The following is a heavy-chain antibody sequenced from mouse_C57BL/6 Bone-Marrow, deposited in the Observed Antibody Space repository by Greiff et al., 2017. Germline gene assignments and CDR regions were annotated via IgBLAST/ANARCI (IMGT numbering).Heavy chain of an antibody. V-gene: IGHV1-26*01. J-gene: IGHJ4*01. CDR1: GYTFTDYY. D-gene: IGHD2-3*01. CDR3: GWSYYYAMDY. CDR2: INPNNGGT. Sequence: EVQLQQSGPELVKPGASVKISCKASGYTFTDYYMNWVKQSHGKSLEWIGDINPNNGGTSYNQKFKGKATLTVDKSSSTAYMELRSLTSADAAVYYCGWSYYYAMDYWGQGTSVTVSS.